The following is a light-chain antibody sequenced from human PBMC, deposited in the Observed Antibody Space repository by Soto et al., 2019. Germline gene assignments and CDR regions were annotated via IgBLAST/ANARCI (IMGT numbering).Light chain of an antibody. CDR1: SSDVGSSNC. J-gene: IGLJ1*01. CDR3: GSYTCNSTYT. Sequence: QSALTQPPSVSGSPGQSVTISCTGTSSDVGSSNCVSCYQQPPGTAPKLMIYDVSNRPSGVPDRFSGSKSGNTASLTISGLQAEDEAEYYCGSYTCNSTYTFGSVTKLTVL. V-gene: IGLV2-18*02. CDR2: DVS.